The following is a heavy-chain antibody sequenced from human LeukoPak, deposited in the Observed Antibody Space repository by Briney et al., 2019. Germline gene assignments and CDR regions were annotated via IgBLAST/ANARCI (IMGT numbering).Heavy chain of an antibody. CDR3: AKEEVPNDY. D-gene: IGHD2-2*01. CDR1: GFTLNSNA. V-gene: IGHV3-23*01. J-gene: IGHJ4*02. Sequence: GGSLRLSCAVSGFTLNSNAMCWVRQAPGKGLEWVSASRIGVTTYYADSVEGRFTISRDTSKNTLYLQMNTLRPEDTAVYYCAKEEVPNDYWGQGTLVTVYS. CDR2: SRIGVTT.